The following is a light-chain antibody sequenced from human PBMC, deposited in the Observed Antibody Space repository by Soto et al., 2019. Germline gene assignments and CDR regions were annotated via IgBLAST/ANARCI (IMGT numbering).Light chain of an antibody. CDR2: EVT. Sequence: QSVLTQPPSASGSLGQSVTISCTGTSSDVGGYNYVSWHQQHPGKAPKLMFYEVTKRPSGVPDRFSGSKSGNTASLTVSGLQAEDEADYYCSSFAGGGNPVLFGGGTKLTVL. CDR1: SSDVGGYNY. CDR3: SSFAGGGNPVL. J-gene: IGLJ2*01. V-gene: IGLV2-8*01.